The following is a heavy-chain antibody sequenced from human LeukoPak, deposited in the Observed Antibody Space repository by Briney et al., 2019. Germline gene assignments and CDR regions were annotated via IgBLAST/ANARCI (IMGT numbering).Heavy chain of an antibody. V-gene: IGHV3-74*01. J-gene: IGHJ4*02. D-gene: IGHD3-10*01. CDR2: INSDGSGT. Sequence: VESLRLSCAAAGFTFSSYWMHWVRQAPGKGLVWVSRINSDGSGTSYADSVKGRFTISRDNAKNTLYLQMNSLRAEDTAVYYCAGRSGSYYSLNYWGQGTLVTVSS. CDR3: AGRSGSYYSLNY. CDR1: GFTFSSYW.